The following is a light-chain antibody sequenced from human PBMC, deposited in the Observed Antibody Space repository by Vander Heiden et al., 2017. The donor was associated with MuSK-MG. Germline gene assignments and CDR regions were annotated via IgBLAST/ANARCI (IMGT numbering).Light chain of an antibody. CDR1: QSILYSSTNKNY. CDR2: WAS. V-gene: IGKV4-1*01. CDR3: LQYYGTPRT. Sequence: DIVMTQSPDSLAVSLGERATIHCKSSQSILYSSTNKNYLAWYQQKAGQPPKLLIYWASTRESGVPDRFSGSGSGTDFTLTISSLQAEDVAVYYCLQYYGTPRTFGQGTKVEVK. J-gene: IGKJ1*01.